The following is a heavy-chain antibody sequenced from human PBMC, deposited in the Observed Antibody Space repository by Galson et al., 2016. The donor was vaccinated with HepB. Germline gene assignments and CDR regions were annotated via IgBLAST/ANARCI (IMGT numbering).Heavy chain of an antibody. J-gene: IGHJ6*02. CDR2: IIPIFGTA. Sequence: SVKVSCKASGGTFSSYAISWVRQAPGQGLEWMGRIIPIFGTANYAQKFQGRVTITADESTSTAYMELSSLRSEDTAVYYCARYVETAMPDVYYCYGMDVWGQGTTVTVSS. CDR1: GGTFSSYA. CDR3: ARYVETAMPDVYYCYGMDV. D-gene: IGHD5-18*01. V-gene: IGHV1-69*13.